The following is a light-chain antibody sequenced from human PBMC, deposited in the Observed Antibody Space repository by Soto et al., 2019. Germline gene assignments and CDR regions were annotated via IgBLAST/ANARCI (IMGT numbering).Light chain of an antibody. CDR3: QQYGSSPPSQT. CDR1: QSVSRSY. Sequence: EIVLTQSPGTLSLSPGERATLSCRASQSVSRSYLAWYQQKPGQAPRLLIYGASSRATGIPDRFSGSGSGTDFTLTISRLEPEDFAVYYCQQYGSSPPSQTFGQGTKVEIK. J-gene: IGKJ1*01. V-gene: IGKV3-20*01. CDR2: GAS.